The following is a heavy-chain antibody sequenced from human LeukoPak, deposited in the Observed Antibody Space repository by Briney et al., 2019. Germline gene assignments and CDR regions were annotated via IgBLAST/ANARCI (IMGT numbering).Heavy chain of an antibody. D-gene: IGHD3-9*01. CDR2: INPKTGGT. V-gene: IGHV1-2*02. CDR3: ARGPALYYDILTGSTYNYFDP. J-gene: IGHJ5*02. CDR1: GYTFIGYY. Sequence: ASVKVSCKASGYTFIGYYMHWVRQAPAHGPEWMGWINPKTGGTKYAQKFHGRLTMTRDTFISTAYMELSRLRSDDTAVYYCARGPALYYDILTGSTYNYFDPWGQGTLVTVSS.